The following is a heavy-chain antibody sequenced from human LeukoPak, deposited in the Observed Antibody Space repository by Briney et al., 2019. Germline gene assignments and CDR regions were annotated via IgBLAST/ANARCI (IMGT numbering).Heavy chain of an antibody. J-gene: IGHJ4*02. Sequence: PSETLSLTCTVSGYSISSGFYWGWIRQPPGKGLEWIGNVYHGGSSYYNPSLKSRVTISVDTSKNQFSLNLYSVTAADTAVYYCARLSPTDYRFDYWGQGTLVTVSS. CDR3: ARLSPTDYRFDY. CDR2: VYHGGSS. V-gene: IGHV4-38-2*02. CDR1: GYSISSGFY. D-gene: IGHD4-11*01.